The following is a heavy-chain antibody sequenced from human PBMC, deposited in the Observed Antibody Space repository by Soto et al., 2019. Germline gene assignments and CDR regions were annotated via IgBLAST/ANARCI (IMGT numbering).Heavy chain of an antibody. CDR1: GYTFTSYG. CDR2: ISAYNGNT. V-gene: IGHV1-18*01. D-gene: IGHD1-26*01. J-gene: IGHJ4*02. CDR3: ARDLKVLVGATTVFGY. Sequence: AAVKVSCKASGYTFTSYGISWVRQAPGQGLEWMGWISAYNGNTNYAQKLQGRVTMTTDTSTSTAYMELRSLRSDDTAVYYCARDLKVLVGATTVFGYWGQGTMVTVYS.